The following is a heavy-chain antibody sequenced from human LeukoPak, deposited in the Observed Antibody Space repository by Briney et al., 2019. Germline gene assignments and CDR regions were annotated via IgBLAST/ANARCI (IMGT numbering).Heavy chain of an antibody. D-gene: IGHD4-23*01. CDR1: GFTFSDYY. V-gene: IGHV3-11*01. CDR3: ARYQGSVTVVTPSPLDY. J-gene: IGHJ4*02. Sequence: PGGSLRLSCAASGFTFSDYYMSWIRQAPGKGLEWVSYISSSGSTIYYADSVKGRFTISRDNAKNSRYLQMNSLRAGDTAVYYCARYQGSVTVVTPSPLDYWGQGTLVTVSS. CDR2: ISSSGSTI.